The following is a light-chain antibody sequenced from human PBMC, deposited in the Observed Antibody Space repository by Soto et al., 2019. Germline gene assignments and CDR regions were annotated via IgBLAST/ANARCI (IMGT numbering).Light chain of an antibody. CDR3: CSYAGSYTLV. CDR2: EVS. J-gene: IGLJ2*01. Sequence: QSALTQPPSASGSPGQSVTISCTGTSSDVGGYDYVSWYQQEPGKAPKVMIYEVSQRPSGVPDRYSGSKSGNTAFLTVSGLQADDEAVYYCCSYAGSYTLVFGGGTQLTVL. V-gene: IGLV2-8*01. CDR1: SSDVGGYDY.